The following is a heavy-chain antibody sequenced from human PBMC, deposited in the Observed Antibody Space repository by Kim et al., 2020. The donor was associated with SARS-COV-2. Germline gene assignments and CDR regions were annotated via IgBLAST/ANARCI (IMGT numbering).Heavy chain of an antibody. D-gene: IGHD6-13*01. CDR2: IKQDGSEK. CDR3: ARGSGISSAGG. CDR1: GFTFSSYW. Sequence: GGSLRLSCAASGFTFSSYWMSWVRQAPGKGLEWVANIKQDGSEKYYVDSVNGRFTISRDNTKNSLYLQMNSMGAEDTAVYYCARGSGISSAGGWVQGTLV. V-gene: IGHV3-7*01. J-gene: IGHJ4*02.